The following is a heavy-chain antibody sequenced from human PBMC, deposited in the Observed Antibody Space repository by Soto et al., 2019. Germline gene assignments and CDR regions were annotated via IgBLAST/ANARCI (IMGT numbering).Heavy chain of an antibody. Sequence: GGSLRLSCAASGFTFSSYSMNWVRQAPGKGLEWVSSISSSSSYIYYADSVKGRFTISRDNAKNSLYLQMNSLRAEDTAVYYCARGGGDFWSGYSIIRGGYYYYYMDVWGKGTTVTVSS. D-gene: IGHD3-3*01. CDR1: GFTFSSYS. J-gene: IGHJ6*03. CDR3: ARGGGDFWSGYSIIRGGYYYYYMDV. CDR2: ISSSSSYI. V-gene: IGHV3-21*01.